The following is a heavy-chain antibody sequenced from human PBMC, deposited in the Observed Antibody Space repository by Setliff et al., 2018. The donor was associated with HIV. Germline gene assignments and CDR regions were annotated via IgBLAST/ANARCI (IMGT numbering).Heavy chain of an antibody. CDR2: LWYDGGKK. V-gene: IGHV3-33*01. D-gene: IGHD4-17*01. J-gene: IGHJ3*01. CDR1: GFTLSVYG. Sequence: GGSLRLSCEGSGFTLSVYGMHWVRQAPGKGLEWVAVLWYDGGKKHYADSLKGRFTISRDDSKNTLYLQMNSLRAEDTAVYFCARDLTTIVTRKVFDIWGQGTKVTVSS. CDR3: ARDLTTIVTRKVFDI.